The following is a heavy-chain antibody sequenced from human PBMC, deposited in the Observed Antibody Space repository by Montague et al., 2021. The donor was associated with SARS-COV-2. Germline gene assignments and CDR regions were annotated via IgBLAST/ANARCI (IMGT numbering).Heavy chain of an antibody. CDR1: GFIFSSYE. D-gene: IGHD3-22*01. CDR3: ARAGEDYYYDSSGFLY. J-gene: IGHJ4*02. CDR2: ISNSGDTK. Sequence: SLRLSCAASGFIFSSYEMNWVRQAPGKGLEWVSYISNSGDTKYYADSVKGRFTISRDNAKNSLYLHMSSLRAEDTAVYYCARAGEDYYYDSSGFLYWGQGILVTVSS. V-gene: IGHV3-48*03.